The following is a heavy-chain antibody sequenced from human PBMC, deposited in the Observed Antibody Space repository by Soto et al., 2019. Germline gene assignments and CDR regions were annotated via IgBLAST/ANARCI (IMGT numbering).Heavy chain of an antibody. CDR2: IYYGGTS. D-gene: IGHD3-10*01. J-gene: IGHJ4*02. CDR1: GASITNYY. CDR3: AMYYGHGQDY. Sequence: QVQLHQSGPGLVKPSETLSLTCSVSGASITNYYWTWIRQSPGKGLEWIGYIYYGGTSNYNSSLKGRVTVSVHMSTNQFSLTLNSVTAADTAVYYCAMYYGHGQDYWGQGTLVTVSS. V-gene: IGHV4-59*01.